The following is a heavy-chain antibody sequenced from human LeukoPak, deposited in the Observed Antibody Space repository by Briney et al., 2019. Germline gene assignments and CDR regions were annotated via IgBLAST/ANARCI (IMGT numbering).Heavy chain of an antibody. Sequence: PSETLSLTCTVSGDSISTYYWSWIRQPPGKGLEWIGYIYYSGSTRYNPSLKSRVTISVDTSKNQFSLKLSSVTAADTAVYYCARVRIAAAGTPYFDYWGQGTLVTVSS. J-gene: IGHJ4*02. CDR1: GDSISTYY. D-gene: IGHD6-13*01. CDR2: IYYSGST. V-gene: IGHV4-59*01. CDR3: ARVRIAAAGTPYFDY.